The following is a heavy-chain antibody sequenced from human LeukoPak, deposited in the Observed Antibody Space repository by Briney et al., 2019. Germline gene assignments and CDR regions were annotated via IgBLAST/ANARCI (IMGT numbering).Heavy chain of an antibody. Sequence: ASVKVSCKASGYTFTGYYMHWVRQAPGQGLEWMGWINPNSGGTNYAQKFQGRVTMTRDTSISAAYMELSRLRSDDTAVCYCASQDVGAAAGSVDYWGQGTLVTVSS. V-gene: IGHV1-2*02. CDR1: GYTFTGYY. J-gene: IGHJ4*02. CDR2: INPNSGGT. D-gene: IGHD6-13*01. CDR3: ASQDVGAAAGSVDY.